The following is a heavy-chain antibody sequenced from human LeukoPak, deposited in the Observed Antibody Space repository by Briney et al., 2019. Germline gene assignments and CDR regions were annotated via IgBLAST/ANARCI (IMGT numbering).Heavy chain of an antibody. Sequence: RAGGSLRLSCAASGFTFDDYGMSWVRQAPGKGLEWVSGINWNGGSTGYADSVKGRFTISRDNAKNSLYLQMNSLRAEDTALYHCARMELWWPHLFDYWGQGTLVTVSS. V-gene: IGHV3-20*01. J-gene: IGHJ4*02. CDR2: INWNGGST. CDR3: ARMELWWPHLFDY. D-gene: IGHD2-21*01. CDR1: GFTFDDYG.